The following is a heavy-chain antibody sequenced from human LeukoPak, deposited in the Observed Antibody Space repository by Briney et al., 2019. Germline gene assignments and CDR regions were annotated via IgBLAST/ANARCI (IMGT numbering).Heavy chain of an antibody. D-gene: IGHD3-22*01. V-gene: IGHV3-23*01. J-gene: IGHJ4*02. CDR1: GFTFSSYG. CDR2: ISGSGGST. CDR3: VRDWGYDSSGYWQKYFDT. Sequence: RTGGSLRLSCAASGFTFSSYGMSWVRQAPGKGLEWVSAISGSGGSTYYADSVKGRFTISRDNFKNTLYLQMNSLRAEDTAVYYCVRDWGYDSSGYWQKYFDTWGQGTLVTVSS.